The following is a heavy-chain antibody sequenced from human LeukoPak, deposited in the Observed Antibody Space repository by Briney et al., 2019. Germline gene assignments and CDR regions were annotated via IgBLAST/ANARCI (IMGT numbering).Heavy chain of an antibody. D-gene: IGHD3-9*01. J-gene: IGHJ4*02. V-gene: IGHV3-7*01. CDR2: IKQDGSEK. Sequence: GGSLRLSCAASGFTFSSYWMSWVRQAPGKGLEWVANIKQDGSEKYYVDSVKGRFTISRDNAKNSLYLQMNSLRAEDTAVYYCAGQDWLGDRYYFDYWGQGTLVTVSS. CDR1: GFTFSSYW. CDR3: AGQDWLGDRYYFDY.